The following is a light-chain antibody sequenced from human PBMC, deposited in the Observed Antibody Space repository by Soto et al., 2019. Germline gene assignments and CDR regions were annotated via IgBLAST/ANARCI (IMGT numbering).Light chain of an antibody. CDR1: LGIRND. J-gene: IGKJ2*01. V-gene: IGKV1-6*01. CDR3: LQDYYYPYT. Sequence: IEMTQSPSSLSASVGDRVTITCRASLGIRNDLAWYQQKPRKAPKLLIYAASSLQSGVSSRFSGSGSGTDFTLTISSLQPEDFATYYCLQDYYYPYTFGQGTKLEIK. CDR2: AAS.